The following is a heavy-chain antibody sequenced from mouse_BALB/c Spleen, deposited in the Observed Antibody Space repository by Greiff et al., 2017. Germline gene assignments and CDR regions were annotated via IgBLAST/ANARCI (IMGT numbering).Heavy chain of an antibody. CDR3: ARRSTMITTNAMDY. CDR2: IYPGGGYT. V-gene: IGHV1-63*02. CDR1: GYTFTNYW. D-gene: IGHD2-4*01. J-gene: IGHJ4*01. Sequence: VQLQQSGAELVRPGTSVKISCKASGYTFTNYWLGWVKQRPGHGLEWIGDIYPGGGYTNYNEKFKGKATLTADTSSSTAYMQLSSLTSEDSAVYFCARRSTMITTNAMDYWGQGTSVTVSS.